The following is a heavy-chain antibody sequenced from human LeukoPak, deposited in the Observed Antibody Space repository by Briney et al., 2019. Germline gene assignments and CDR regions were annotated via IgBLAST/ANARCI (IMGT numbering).Heavy chain of an antibody. V-gene: IGHV1-2*02. D-gene: IGHD4-17*01. CDR2: INPNSGGT. CDR3: ARDTVTTGYEYYFDY. CDR1: GYTFTSYY. J-gene: IGHJ4*02. Sequence: ASVTVSCKASGYTFTSYYMHWVRQAPGQGLEWMGWINPNSGGTNYAQKFQGRVTMTRDTSISTAYMELSRLRSDDTAVYYCARDTVTTGYEYYFDYWGQGTLVTVSS.